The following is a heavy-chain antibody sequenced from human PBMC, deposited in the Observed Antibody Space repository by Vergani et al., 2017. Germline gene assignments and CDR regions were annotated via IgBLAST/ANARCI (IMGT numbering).Heavy chain of an antibody. CDR1: GGSISSYY. Sequence: QVQLQESGPGLVKPSETLSLTCTVSGGSISSYYWSWIRQPPGKGLEWIGYIYYSGSTNYNPSLKSRVTISVDTSKNQFSLKLSSVTAADTAVYYCAGSIAAAGRENDYWGQG. CDR2: IYYSGST. V-gene: IGHV4-59*01. CDR3: AGSIAAAGRENDY. D-gene: IGHD6-13*01. J-gene: IGHJ4*02.